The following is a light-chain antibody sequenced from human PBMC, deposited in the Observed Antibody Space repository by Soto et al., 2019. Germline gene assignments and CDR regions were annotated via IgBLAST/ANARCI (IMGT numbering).Light chain of an antibody. Sequence: EIVLTQYPGTLSLSPGERATLSCRASQSVSSSSLAWYQQKPGQAPRLLIYGASSRATGIPDRFSGSGSGTDFTLTISRLEPEDFAVYYCQQYGSSPPMYTFGQGTKLEIK. CDR1: QSVSSSS. CDR2: GAS. J-gene: IGKJ2*01. V-gene: IGKV3-20*01. CDR3: QQYGSSPPMYT.